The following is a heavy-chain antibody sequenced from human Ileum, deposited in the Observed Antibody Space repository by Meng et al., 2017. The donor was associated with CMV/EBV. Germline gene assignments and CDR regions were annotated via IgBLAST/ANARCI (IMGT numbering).Heavy chain of an antibody. V-gene: IGHV3-30*04. D-gene: IGHD3-22*01. CDR3: AREYYYDSSGYHP. Sequence: GESLKISCAASGFTFSSYAMHWVRQAPGKGLEWVAVISYDGSNKYYADSVKGRFTISRDNSKNTLYLQMNSLRAEDTAVYYCAREYYYDSSGYHPWGQGTLVTVSS. CDR1: GFTFSSYA. J-gene: IGHJ5*02. CDR2: ISYDGSNK.